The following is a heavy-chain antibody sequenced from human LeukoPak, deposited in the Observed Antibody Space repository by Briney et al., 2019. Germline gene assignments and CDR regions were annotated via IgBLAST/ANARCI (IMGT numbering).Heavy chain of an antibody. CDR2: INSDGSTT. Sequence: GGSLRLSCAASGFTFSSYWMHWVRQTPGKGLVWVSRINSDGSTTSDADSVKGRFTISRDNVKNTLYLQMNTLRAEDTAVYYCVGDGAPAGTFAVDYWGQGTLVTVSS. J-gene: IGHJ4*02. V-gene: IGHV3-74*01. CDR1: GFTFSSYW. CDR3: VGDGAPAGTFAVDY. D-gene: IGHD6-13*01.